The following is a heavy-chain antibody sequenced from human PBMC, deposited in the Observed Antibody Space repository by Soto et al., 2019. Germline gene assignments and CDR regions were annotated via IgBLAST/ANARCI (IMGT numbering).Heavy chain of an antibody. V-gene: IGHV1-69*06. Sequence: ASVKVSCKASGGTFSSYAISWVRQAPGQGLEWMGGIIPIFGTANYAQKFQGRVTITADKSTSTAYMELSSLRSEDTAVYYCARGSRNYYDSSGYYGYWGQGTLVTVSS. D-gene: IGHD3-22*01. CDR2: IIPIFGTA. J-gene: IGHJ4*02. CDR3: ARGSRNYYDSSGYYGY. CDR1: GGTFSSYA.